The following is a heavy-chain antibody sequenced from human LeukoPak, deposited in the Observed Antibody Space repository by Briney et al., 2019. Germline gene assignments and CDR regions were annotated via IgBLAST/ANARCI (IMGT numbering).Heavy chain of an antibody. V-gene: IGHV3-48*02. CDR1: GFTFSSSN. Sequence: GGSLRLCSAASGFTFSSSNMHWVRQAPGKGLEWVSFISGTSTAIIYADSVKGRFTISRDIGRESLYLQMNSLSDEDTAVYYCARGGGRSYSDAFDIWGQGTVVTVSS. CDR3: ARGGGRSYSDAFDI. D-gene: IGHD1-26*01. J-gene: IGHJ3*02. CDR2: ISGTSTAI.